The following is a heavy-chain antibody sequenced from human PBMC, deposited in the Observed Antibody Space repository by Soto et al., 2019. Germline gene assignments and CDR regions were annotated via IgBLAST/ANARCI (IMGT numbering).Heavy chain of an antibody. CDR1: GFSLSTSEVG. CDR3: ARLTDLDTMFDF. CDR2: IYWDDDK. D-gene: IGHD3-10*01. Sequence: GSGPTLVNPTQTLTLTCTFSGFSLSTSEVGVGWIRQPTGKALELLGIIYWDDDKRYRPLLNKRLTNTKDTSKKQVVLTLTNMDSVDTGTYYCARLTDLDTMFDFWGQGTQVTVSS. J-gene: IGHJ4*02. V-gene: IGHV2-5*02.